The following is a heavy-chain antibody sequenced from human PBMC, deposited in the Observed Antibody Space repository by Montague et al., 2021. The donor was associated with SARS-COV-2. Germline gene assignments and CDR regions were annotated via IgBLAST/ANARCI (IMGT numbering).Heavy chain of an antibody. CDR2: INHSGNT. Sequence: SETLSLTCAVYGGSLSGYYWAWIRQTPGKGLEWIGEINHSGNTNXNPSLKSRPTISVDTSKKQFSLKLSSVTTADTAVYYCARRADYDFWSGYLRYKWFDPWGLGTPVAVSS. J-gene: IGHJ5*02. CDR1: GGSLSGYY. V-gene: IGHV4-34*01. D-gene: IGHD3-3*01. CDR3: ARRADYDFWSGYLRYKWFDP.